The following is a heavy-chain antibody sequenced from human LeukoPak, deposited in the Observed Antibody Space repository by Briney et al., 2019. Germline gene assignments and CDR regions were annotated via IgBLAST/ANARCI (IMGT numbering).Heavy chain of an antibody. Sequence: GGSLRLSCAASGFTFDDYAMHWVRQAPGKGLEWVSGISWNSGSIGYADSVKGRFTISRDNAKNSLYLQMNSLRAEDTAVYYCARDLSYYDSSGYFGYWGQGTLVTVSS. J-gene: IGHJ4*02. V-gene: IGHV3-9*01. CDR2: ISWNSGSI. CDR3: ARDLSYYDSSGYFGY. CDR1: GFTFDDYA. D-gene: IGHD3-22*01.